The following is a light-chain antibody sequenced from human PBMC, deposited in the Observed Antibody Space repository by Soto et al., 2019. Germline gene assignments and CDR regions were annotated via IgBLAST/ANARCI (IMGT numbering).Light chain of an antibody. V-gene: IGKV3-20*01. Sequence: EFVLTQSPGTLSLSPGERATLSCRASQSIRSSSLAWYQQKPGQAPRLLIYGASSRATGIPDRFSGSGSGTDFTLTISRLEPEDFAVYYCHQYGSSPATFGQGTKVDIK. CDR3: HQYGSSPAT. CDR2: GAS. J-gene: IGKJ1*01. CDR1: QSIRSSS.